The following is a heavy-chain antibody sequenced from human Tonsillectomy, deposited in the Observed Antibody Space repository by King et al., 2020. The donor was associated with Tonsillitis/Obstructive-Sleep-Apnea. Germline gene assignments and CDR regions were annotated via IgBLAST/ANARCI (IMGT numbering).Heavy chain of an antibody. CDR2: IYGGVST. D-gene: IGHD2-15*01. V-gene: IGHV3-53*01. CDR1: GFTVSNDY. J-gene: IGHJ6*03. CDR3: ASGYCSGGSCPHYYYMDV. Sequence: EVQLVESGGGLIQPGGSLRLSCVVSGFTVSNDYMSWVRQAPGKGLEWVSVIYGGVSTYYAAPVKGRFTISRDESKNTVYLQMNSLRVEDAAVYYCASGYCSGGSCPHYYYMDVWGKGTTVIVS.